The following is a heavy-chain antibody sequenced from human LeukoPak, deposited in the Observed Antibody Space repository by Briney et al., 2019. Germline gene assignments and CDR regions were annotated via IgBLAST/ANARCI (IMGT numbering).Heavy chain of an antibody. Sequence: GGSLRLSCAASGFTFSSYEMNWVRQAPGKGLEWVAYTSSSVSAIYYADSVKGRFTISRDNAKNSLYLQMNSLRAEVTAIYYCARKKTRGLDYWGQGTLVTVSS. J-gene: IGHJ4*02. CDR2: TSSSVSAI. V-gene: IGHV3-48*03. CDR3: ARKKTRGLDY. D-gene: IGHD3-10*01. CDR1: GFTFSSYE.